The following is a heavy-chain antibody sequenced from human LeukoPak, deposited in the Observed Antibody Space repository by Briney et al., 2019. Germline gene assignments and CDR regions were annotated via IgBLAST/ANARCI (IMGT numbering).Heavy chain of an antibody. CDR2: INPNSGGT. CDR3: AGALYYDILTGYYS. CDR1: GYTFTGYY. D-gene: IGHD3-9*01. J-gene: IGHJ4*02. V-gene: IGHV1-2*02. Sequence: SSVKVSCKASGYTFTGYYMHWVRQAPGHGLEWMGWINPNSGGTNYAQKFQGGVTMTRDTSISTAYMELSRLRSDDTAVYYCAGALYYDILTGYYSWGQGTLVTVSS.